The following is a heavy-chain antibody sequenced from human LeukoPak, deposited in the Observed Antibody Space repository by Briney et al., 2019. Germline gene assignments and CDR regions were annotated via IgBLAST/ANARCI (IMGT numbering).Heavy chain of an antibody. CDR2: IYYSGST. J-gene: IGHJ6*03. D-gene: IGHD5-18*01. V-gene: IGHV4-39*01. CDR3: ARLLYTYGRYYYNRDV. CDR1: GGSISSTSNY. Sequence: SETLSLTCTLSGGSISSTSNYWGWIRQPPGKGLEYIGSIYYSGSTYYNPSLKSRVTMSIDTFKNQFSLQLSSVAAAHTSVYYCARLLYTYGRYYYNRDVWGKGTTVTVSS.